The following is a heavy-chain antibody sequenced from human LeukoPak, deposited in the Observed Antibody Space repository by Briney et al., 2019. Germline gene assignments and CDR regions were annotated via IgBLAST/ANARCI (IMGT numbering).Heavy chain of an antibody. D-gene: IGHD3-16*01. CDR3: AKGARLGELWEYYFDY. Sequence: GRSLRLSCAASGFTFDDYAMHWVRQAPGKGLEWVSGISWNSGSIGYADSVKGRFTISRDNAKNSLYLQMNSLRAEDTALYYCAKGARLGELWEYYFDYWGQGTLVTVSS. V-gene: IGHV3-9*01. CDR2: ISWNSGSI. CDR1: GFTFDDYA. J-gene: IGHJ4*02.